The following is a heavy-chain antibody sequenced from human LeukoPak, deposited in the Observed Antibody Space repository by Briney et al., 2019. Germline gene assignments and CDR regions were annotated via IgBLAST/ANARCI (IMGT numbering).Heavy chain of an antibody. J-gene: IGHJ6*03. D-gene: IGHD2-8*01. CDR2: VNHGGST. CDR1: GGSFSDYS. CDR3: ALKNGIGYYIDV. V-gene: IGHV4-34*01. Sequence: PSETLSLTCAVYGGSFSDYSWTWIRQPPGKGLEWIGDVNHGGSTNYNPSLKSRVSISMDTSKNHFSLKLSSVTAADTAVYYCALKNGIGYYIDVWGKGTTVTISS.